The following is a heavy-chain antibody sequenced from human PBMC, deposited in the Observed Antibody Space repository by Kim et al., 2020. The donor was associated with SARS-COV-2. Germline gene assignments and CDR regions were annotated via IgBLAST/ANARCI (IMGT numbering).Heavy chain of an antibody. Sequence: SVKVSCKASGDTFSSYAISWVRQAPGQGLEWMGGIIPIIGTTNYAQKFQGRVTITTDESTSTAYMELSSLRTKDTAVYYCARSLQYSSGCYRCDYSRHG. CDR3: ARSLQYSSGCYRCDY. J-gene: IGHJ4*03. CDR1: GDTFSSYA. D-gene: IGHD6-19*01. CDR2: IIPIIGTT. V-gene: IGHV1-69*05.